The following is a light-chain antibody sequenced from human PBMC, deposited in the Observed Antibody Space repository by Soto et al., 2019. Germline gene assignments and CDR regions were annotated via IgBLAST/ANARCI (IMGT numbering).Light chain of an antibody. V-gene: IGKV3-20*01. Sequence: EIVLTQSPGTLSLSPAQRATLSCRAIQRHSASDIAKYQQKHGQATKCLIYGVSSRATGIPDRFSGSGSGTDFTLTISRLEPEDFAVYHCQQYGSSPTWMFGQGTKVDIK. CDR3: QQYGSSPTWM. J-gene: IGKJ1*01. CDR2: GVS. CDR1: QRHSASD.